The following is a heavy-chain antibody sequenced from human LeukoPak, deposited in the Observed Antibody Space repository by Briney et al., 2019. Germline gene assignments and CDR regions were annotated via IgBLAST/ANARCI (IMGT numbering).Heavy chain of an antibody. CDR3: ARTTDPPIVVVPAAMGFDP. CDR1: GGSISSSSYY. Sequence: SETLSLTCTVSGGSISSSSYYWGWIRQPPGTGLEWIGSIYYSGSTYYNPSLKSRAPISVDTSKNQFSLKLSSVTAADTAVYYCARTTDPPIVVVPAAMGFDPWGQGTLVTVSS. D-gene: IGHD2-2*01. CDR2: IYYSGST. V-gene: IGHV4-39*01. J-gene: IGHJ5*02.